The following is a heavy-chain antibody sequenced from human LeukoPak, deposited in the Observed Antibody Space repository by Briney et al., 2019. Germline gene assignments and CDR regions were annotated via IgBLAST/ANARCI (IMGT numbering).Heavy chain of an antibody. D-gene: IGHD1-26*01. CDR3: ARPKPGSYDAFDI. Sequence: GGSLRLSCAASGFTFSSYEMNWVRQAPGKGLEWVSYISSSGSTIYYADSVKGLFTISRDNAKNSLYLQMNSLRAEDTAVYYCARPKPGSYDAFDIWGQGTMVTVSS. CDR2: ISSSGSTI. V-gene: IGHV3-48*03. CDR1: GFTFSSYE. J-gene: IGHJ3*02.